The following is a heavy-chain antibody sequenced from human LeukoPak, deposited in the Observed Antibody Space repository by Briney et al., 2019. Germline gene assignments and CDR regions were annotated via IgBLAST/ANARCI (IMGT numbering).Heavy chain of an antibody. J-gene: IGHJ4*02. Sequence: SETLSLTCAVYGGSFSGYYWSWIRQPPGKGLEWIGEINHSGSTNYNPSLKSRVTISVDTSKNQFSLKLSSVTAADTAVYYCARPRYSDYGRLFDYWGQGTLVTVSS. D-gene: IGHD5-12*01. V-gene: IGHV4-34*01. CDR2: INHSGST. CDR3: ARPRYSDYGRLFDY. CDR1: GGSFSGYY.